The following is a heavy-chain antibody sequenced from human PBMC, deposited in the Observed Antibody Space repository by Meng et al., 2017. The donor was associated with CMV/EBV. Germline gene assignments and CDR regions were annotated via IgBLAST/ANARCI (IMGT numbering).Heavy chain of an antibody. J-gene: IGHJ6*02. CDR2: INWNGGST. V-gene: IGHV3-20*04. Sequence: GGSLRLSCAASGFTFDDYGMSWVRQAPGKGLEWVSGINWNGGSTGYADSVKGRFTISRDNAKNSLYLQMNSLRAEDTAVYYCARDRRGSYSYYYGMDVWGQGTTVTVSS. CDR3: ARDRRGSYSYYYGMDV. D-gene: IGHD1-26*01. CDR1: GFTFDDYG.